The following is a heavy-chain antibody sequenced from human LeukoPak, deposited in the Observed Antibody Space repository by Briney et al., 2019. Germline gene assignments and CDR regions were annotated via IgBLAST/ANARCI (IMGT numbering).Heavy chain of an antibody. J-gene: IGHJ6*02. CDR2: IYYRGST. D-gene: IGHD3-10*01. V-gene: IGHV4-59*08. CDR3: ARRSPNHYYGSGSSRNYYYYGMDV. CDR1: GGSISSYY. Sequence: PSETLSLTCTVSGGSISSYYWSWIRQPPGKGLEWIGYIYYRGSTNYNPSLKSRVTISVDTSKNQFSLKLSSVTAADTAVYYCARRSPNHYYGSGSSRNYYYYGMDVWGQGTTVTVSS.